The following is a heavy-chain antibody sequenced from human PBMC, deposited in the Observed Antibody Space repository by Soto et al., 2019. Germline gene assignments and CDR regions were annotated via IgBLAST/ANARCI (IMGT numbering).Heavy chain of an antibody. CDR1: GGTFSSYT. J-gene: IGHJ4*02. CDR2: IIPILGIA. CDR3: ARVYSSRPYDY. V-gene: IGHV1-69*02. D-gene: IGHD6-13*01. Sequence: SVKVSCKASGGTFSSYTISWVRQAPGQGLEWMGRIIPILGIANYAQKFQGRVTITADKSTSTAYMELSSLRSEDTAVYYCARVYSSRPYDYWGQGTLVTVSS.